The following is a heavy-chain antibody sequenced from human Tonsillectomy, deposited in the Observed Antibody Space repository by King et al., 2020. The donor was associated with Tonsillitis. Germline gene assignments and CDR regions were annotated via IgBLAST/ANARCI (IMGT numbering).Heavy chain of an antibody. J-gene: IGHJ4*02. CDR3: ARAYCSSTSCYGYFDY. V-gene: IGHV3-33*01. D-gene: IGHD2-2*01. Sequence: VQLVESGGGVVQPGRSLRLSCAASGFTFSSYCMHWVRQAPGKGLEWVAVIWYDGSNKYYADSVKGRFTISRHNSKNTLYLQMNSLRAEDTAVYYCARAYCSSTSCYGYFDYWGQGTLVTVSS. CDR2: IWYDGSNK. CDR1: GFTFSSYC.